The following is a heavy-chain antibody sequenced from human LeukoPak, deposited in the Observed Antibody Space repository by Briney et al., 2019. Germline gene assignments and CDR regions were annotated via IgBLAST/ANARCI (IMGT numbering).Heavy chain of an antibody. V-gene: IGHV4-61*02. Sequence: SETLSLTCTVSGGSISSGSYYWSWIRQPAGKGLEWIGRIYTSGSTNYNPSLKSRVTISVDRSKNQFSLKLSSVTAADTAVYYCARESGYDFWSGYFCYWGQGTLVAVSS. D-gene: IGHD3-3*01. CDR3: ARESGYDFWSGYFCY. J-gene: IGHJ4*02. CDR1: GGSISSGSYY. CDR2: IYTSGST.